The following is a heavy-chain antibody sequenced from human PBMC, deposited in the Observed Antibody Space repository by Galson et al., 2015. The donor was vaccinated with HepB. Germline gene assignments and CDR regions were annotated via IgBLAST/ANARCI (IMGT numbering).Heavy chain of an antibody. V-gene: IGHV3-23*01. J-gene: IGHJ5*02. D-gene: IGHD3-16*01. Sequence: SLRLSCAASGFTFSSYAMSWVRQAPRKGLEWVSGVSDSGGSTYYADSVKGRVTISRDNSKNTLYLQMNSLRAEDTAVYYCASAITFGGVTDGFDPWGQGTLVTVSS. CDR3: ASAITFGGVTDGFDP. CDR1: GFTFSSYA. CDR2: VSDSGGST.